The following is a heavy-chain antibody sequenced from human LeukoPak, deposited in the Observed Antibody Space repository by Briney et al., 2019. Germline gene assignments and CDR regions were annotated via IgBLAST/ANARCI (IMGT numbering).Heavy chain of an antibody. J-gene: IGHJ4*02. CDR2: IIPIFGTA. CDR1: GGTFSSYA. CDR3: ATGAGAYDYGGKEIDY. V-gene: IGHV1-69*06. D-gene: IGHD4-23*01. Sequence: ASVKVSCKASGGTFSSYAISWVRQAPGLGLEWMGRIIPIFGTANYAQKFQGRVTITADKSTSTAYMELSSLRSEDTAVYYCATGAGAYDYGGKEIDYWGQGTLVTVSS.